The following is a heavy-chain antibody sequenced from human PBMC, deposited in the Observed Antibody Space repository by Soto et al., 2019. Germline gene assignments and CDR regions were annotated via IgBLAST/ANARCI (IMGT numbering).Heavy chain of an antibody. CDR2: MYNTGST. J-gene: IGHJ6*02. Sequence: QVQLQESGPGLVKPSETLSLTCTVSGGSISSYYWSWIRQPPGKGLEWIGYMYNTGSTDYNPSLKSRVTISVDTAKNQYSLKLNAVTAADTAMYYCARDLWGYCGTDCYPLDVWGQGTTVTVSS. D-gene: IGHD2-21*02. CDR3: ARDLWGYCGTDCYPLDV. V-gene: IGHV4-59*01. CDR1: GGSISSYY.